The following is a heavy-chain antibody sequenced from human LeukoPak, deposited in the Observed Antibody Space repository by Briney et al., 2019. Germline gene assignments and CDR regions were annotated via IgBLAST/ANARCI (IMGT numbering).Heavy chain of an antibody. J-gene: IGHJ4*02. CDR3: VQSASVETATNAIDY. CDR1: GFTFSNYA. Sequence: GGSLRLSCSAYGFTFSNYAMHWVSQAAGKGLEYVSAISSARGRTYYEDTVKSRVNISRDNSKNTLYIQMSSLTAEDTAANYCVQSASVETATNAIDYWGQGTMVTVSS. CDR2: ISSARGRT. V-gene: IGHV3-64D*06. D-gene: IGHD5-24*01.